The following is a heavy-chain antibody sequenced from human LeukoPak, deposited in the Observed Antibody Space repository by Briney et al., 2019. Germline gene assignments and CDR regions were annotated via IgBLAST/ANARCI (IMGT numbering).Heavy chain of an antibody. CDR3: ARGQIVFHGYYYMDV. CDR2: IIPIFGTA. D-gene: IGHD3-22*01. V-gene: IGHV1-69*13. CDR1: GGTFSSYA. Sequence: ASVKVSCKASGGTFSSYAISWVRQAPGQGLEWMGGIIPIFGTANYAQKFQGRVTITADESTSTAYMELSSLRSEDTAVYYCARGQIVFHGYYYMDVWGKGTTVTISS. J-gene: IGHJ6*03.